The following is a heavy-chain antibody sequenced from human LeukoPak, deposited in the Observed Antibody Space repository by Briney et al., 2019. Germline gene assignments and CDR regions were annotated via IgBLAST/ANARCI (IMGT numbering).Heavy chain of an antibody. V-gene: IGHV1-2*02. Sequence: GASVKVSCKASGYNFTNDYMHWVRQAPGQGLEWMGWINPNSGGTNYAQKFQGRVTMTRDTSISTAYMELSRLRSDDTAVYYCARVGYYDSSGYYSSYFDLWGRGTLVTVSS. CDR2: INPNSGGT. J-gene: IGHJ2*01. D-gene: IGHD3-22*01. CDR1: GYNFTNDY. CDR3: ARVGYYDSSGYYSSYFDL.